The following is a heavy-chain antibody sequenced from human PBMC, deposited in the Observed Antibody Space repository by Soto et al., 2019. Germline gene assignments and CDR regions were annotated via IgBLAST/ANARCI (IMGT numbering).Heavy chain of an antibody. D-gene: IGHD3-9*01. J-gene: IGHJ6*03. CDR2: MNPNSGNT. V-gene: IGHV1-8*01. CDR1: GYTFTSYD. CDR3: ARSLTGKGSYYYYYMDV. Sequence: ASVKVSCKASGYTFTSYDINWVRQATGQGLEWMGRMNPNSGNTGYAQKFQGRVTMTRNTSISTAYMELSSLRSEDTAVYYCARSLTGKGSYYYYYMDVWGKGTTVTVSS.